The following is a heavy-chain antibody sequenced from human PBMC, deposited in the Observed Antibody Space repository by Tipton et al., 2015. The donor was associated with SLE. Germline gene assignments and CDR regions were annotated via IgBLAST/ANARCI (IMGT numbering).Heavy chain of an antibody. V-gene: IGHV4-59*11. Sequence: TLSLTCTVSGGSISSHYWSWIRQPPGKGLEWIGYIYYSGRTNYNPSLKSRVTISVDTSKNQFSLKLSSVTAADTAVYYCARAKTGTTYYYYYYGMDVWGQGTTVTVSS. D-gene: IGHD1-7*01. CDR3: ARAKTGTTYYYYYYGMDV. CDR2: IYYSGRT. J-gene: IGHJ6*02. CDR1: GGSISSHY.